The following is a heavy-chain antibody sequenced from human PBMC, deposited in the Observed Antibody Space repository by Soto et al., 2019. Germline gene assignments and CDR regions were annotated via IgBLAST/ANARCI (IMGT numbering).Heavy chain of an antibody. CDR3: AKAAWNCSGGSCYWFDP. V-gene: IGHV3-23*01. CDR1: GFTFSSYA. D-gene: IGHD2-15*01. Sequence: GGSLRLSCADSGFTFSSYAMSWVRQAPGKGLEWVSAISGSGGSTYYADSVKGRFTISRDNSKNTLYLQMNSLRAEDTAVYYCAKAAWNCSGGSCYWFDPWGQGTLVTVSS. J-gene: IGHJ5*02. CDR2: ISGSGGST.